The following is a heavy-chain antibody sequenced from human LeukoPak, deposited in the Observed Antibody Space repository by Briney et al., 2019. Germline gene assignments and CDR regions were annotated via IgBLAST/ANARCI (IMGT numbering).Heavy chain of an antibody. CDR2: INHSGST. D-gene: IGHD6-6*01. J-gene: IGHJ4*02. CDR3: ARGGIAARTLDY. CDR1: GGSFSGYY. Sequence: PSETLSLTCAVYGGSFSGYYWSWIRQPPGKGLEWIGVINHSGSTNYNPSLKSRVTISVDTSKNQFSLKLSSVTAADTAVYYCARGGIAARTLDYWGQGTLVTVSS. V-gene: IGHV4-34*01.